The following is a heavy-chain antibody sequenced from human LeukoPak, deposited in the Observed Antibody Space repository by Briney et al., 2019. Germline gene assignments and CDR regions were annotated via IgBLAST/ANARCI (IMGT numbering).Heavy chain of an antibody. D-gene: IGHD5-12*01. CDR1: GFAFSTYY. V-gene: IGHV3-21*01. Sequence: PGGSLRLSCAASGFAFSTYYMTWVRQARGKGLEWGSSISETGTYIYYADSLKGRFTISRDNAKNSLYLQMNSLSAEDTAVYYCARVYGGFESHFDFWGQGTLVTVSS. J-gene: IGHJ4*02. CDR2: ISETGTYI. CDR3: ARVYGGFESHFDF.